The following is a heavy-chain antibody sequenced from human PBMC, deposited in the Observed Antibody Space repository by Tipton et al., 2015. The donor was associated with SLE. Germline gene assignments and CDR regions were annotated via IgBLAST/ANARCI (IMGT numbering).Heavy chain of an antibody. Sequence: TLSLTCTVSGGSISTYFWSWIRQPPGKGLEWIGYIYYIGSTNYNPSLKSRVTISVDTSKNQFSLKLSSVTAADTAVYYCARGAYFYYDMDVWGQGTTVIVTS. CDR1: GGSISTYF. J-gene: IGHJ6*02. CDR3: ARGAYFYYDMDV. V-gene: IGHV4-59*08. CDR2: IYYIGST. D-gene: IGHD3-16*01.